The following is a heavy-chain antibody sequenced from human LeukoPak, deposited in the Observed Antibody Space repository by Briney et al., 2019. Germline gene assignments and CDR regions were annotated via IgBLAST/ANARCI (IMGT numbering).Heavy chain of an antibody. V-gene: IGHV4-39*01. CDR2: IYNSGTT. CDR3: ARHTDTSAWYQWFDP. D-gene: IGHD6-19*01. Sequence: SETLSLTCTVSGDSISSSNYYWGWIRQPPGKGLEWIGSIYNSGTTYYNPSLKSRVTISVDRTKNQFSVKLTSVTAADTAVYYCARHTDTSAWYQWFDPWGQGTLVTVSS. J-gene: IGHJ5*02. CDR1: GDSISSSNYY.